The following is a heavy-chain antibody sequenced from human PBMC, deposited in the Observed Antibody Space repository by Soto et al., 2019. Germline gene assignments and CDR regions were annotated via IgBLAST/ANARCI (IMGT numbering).Heavy chain of an antibody. V-gene: IGHV1-69*06. D-gene: IGHD3-10*01. CDR2: IMPVFGTV. J-gene: IGHJ6*02. Sequence: QVQLVQSGAEVKKPGSSVKVSCKASRGTFGNYAISWVRQAPGQGLEWMGAIMPVFGTVNYAQKFQGRVTITADKFTNTAYMELSSLRSEDTAVYYWARVSVPGIYGEDVWGQGTTVTVSS. CDR1: RGTFGNYA. CDR3: ARVSVPGIYGEDV.